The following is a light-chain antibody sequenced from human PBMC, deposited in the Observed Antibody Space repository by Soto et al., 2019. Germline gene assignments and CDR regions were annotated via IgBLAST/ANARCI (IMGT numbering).Light chain of an antibody. V-gene: IGKV1-5*01. Sequence: DIQMTQSPSTLSASVGDRVTITCRASQSISDWLAWYQQIPGRAPKLLIYDASTLQSGVPSMFSGSGSGTEFILTISSLQPDDSATYYCQEYKSATFGQGTKLQIK. CDR3: QEYKSAT. CDR2: DAS. CDR1: QSISDW. J-gene: IGKJ2*01.